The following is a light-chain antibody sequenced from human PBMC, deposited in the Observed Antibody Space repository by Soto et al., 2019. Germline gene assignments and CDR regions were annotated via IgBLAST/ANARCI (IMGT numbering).Light chain of an antibody. J-gene: IGKJ5*01. V-gene: IGKV3-11*01. Sequence: EIVLTQSPGTLSLARGERATLSCRASQNISVYLSWYRQQPGQAHRLLIYAASTRATGIPARFSGSGSGTDFTLTISSIEPQDDAVYYCQQRNNWLSGITFGQGTRLEI. CDR1: QNISVY. CDR2: AAS. CDR3: QQRNNWLSGIT.